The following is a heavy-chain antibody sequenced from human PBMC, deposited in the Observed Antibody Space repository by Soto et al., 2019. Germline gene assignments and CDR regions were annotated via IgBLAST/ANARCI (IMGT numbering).Heavy chain of an antibody. CDR2: IYYSGST. D-gene: IGHD2-2*01. Sequence: SETLSLTCTVSGGSISSYYWSWIRQPPGKGLEWIGYIYYSGSTNYNPSLKSRVTISVDTSKNQFSLKLSPVTAADTAVYYCARRRYCSSTSCHGGYYYYMDVWGKGTTVTVSS. V-gene: IGHV4-59*08. CDR1: GGSISSYY. CDR3: ARRRYCSSTSCHGGYYYYMDV. J-gene: IGHJ6*03.